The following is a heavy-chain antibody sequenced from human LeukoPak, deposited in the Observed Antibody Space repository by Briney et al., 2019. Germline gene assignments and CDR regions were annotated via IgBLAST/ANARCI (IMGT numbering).Heavy chain of an antibody. V-gene: IGHV4-39*02. J-gene: IGHJ4*02. Sequence: PSETLSLTCTVSGGSISSSSYYWGWIRQPPGKGLEWIGSIYYSGSTYYNPSLKRRVTISVDTSKNQFSLKLSSVTAADTAVYYCARDRGAMVRGVIDYWGQGTLVTVSS. D-gene: IGHD3-10*01. CDR2: IYYSGST. CDR3: ARDRGAMVRGVIDY. CDR1: GGSISSSSYY.